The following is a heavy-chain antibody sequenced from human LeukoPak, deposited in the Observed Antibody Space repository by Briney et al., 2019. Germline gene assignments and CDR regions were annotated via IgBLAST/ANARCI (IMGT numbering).Heavy chain of an antibody. V-gene: IGHV1-69*13. CDR1: GGTFSSYA. CDR3: ARSRHYYDSSGYYNFGNDY. Sequence: ASVKVSCKASGGTFSSYAISWVRQAPGLGLEWMGGIIPIFGTANYAQKFQGRVTITADESTSTAYMELSSLRSEDTAVYYCARSRHYYDSSGYYNFGNDYWGQGTLVTVSS. J-gene: IGHJ4*02. D-gene: IGHD3-22*01. CDR2: IIPIFGTA.